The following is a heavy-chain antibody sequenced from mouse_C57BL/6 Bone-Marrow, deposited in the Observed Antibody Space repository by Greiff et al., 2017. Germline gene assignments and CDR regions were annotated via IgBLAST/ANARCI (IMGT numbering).Heavy chain of an antibody. J-gene: IGHJ1*03. Sequence: VQLQQSGPVLVKPGASVKMSCKASGYTFTDYYMNWVKQSHGKSLEWIGVINPYNGGTSYNQKFKGKDTLTVDKSSSTAYMELNSLTSEDSAVYYCARWGIYYYGSRYFDVWGTGTTVTVSS. CDR2: INPYNGGT. V-gene: IGHV1-19*01. CDR3: ARWGIYYYGSRYFDV. D-gene: IGHD1-1*01. CDR1: GYTFTDYY.